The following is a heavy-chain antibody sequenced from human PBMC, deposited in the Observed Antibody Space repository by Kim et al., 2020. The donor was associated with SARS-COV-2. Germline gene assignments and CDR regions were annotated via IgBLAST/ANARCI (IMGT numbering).Heavy chain of an antibody. J-gene: IGHJ5*02. CDR3: AREGGSADWFDP. V-gene: IGHV3-21*01. Sequence: YYADSVKGRFTISRDNAKNSLYLQMNSLRAEDTAVYYCAREGGSADWFDPWGQGTLVTVSS. D-gene: IGHD3-10*01.